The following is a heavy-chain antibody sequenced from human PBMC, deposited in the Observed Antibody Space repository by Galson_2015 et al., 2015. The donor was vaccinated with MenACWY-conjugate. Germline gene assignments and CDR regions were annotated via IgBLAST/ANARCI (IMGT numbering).Heavy chain of an antibody. Sequence: QSGAEVKKPGESLKMSCPGSGYDFSDFWIGWVRQMPGKGLEWMGIIYPGDFDTRYSPSFQGQVTVAADKATSAAYLQWNNLKASDTAMYYCARGGRGPAASFHYWGQGTLVTVPS. CDR2: IYPGDFDT. J-gene: IGHJ4*02. CDR3: ARGGRGPAASFHY. CDR1: GYDFSDFW. V-gene: IGHV5-51*01. D-gene: IGHD2-2*01.